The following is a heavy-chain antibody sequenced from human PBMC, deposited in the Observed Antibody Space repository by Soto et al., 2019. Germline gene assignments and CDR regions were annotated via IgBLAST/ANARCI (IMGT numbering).Heavy chain of an antibody. CDR1: GLTFGSYW. J-gene: IGHJ5*02. CDR2: IKQDGSEK. Sequence: GGPLRLSWAASGLTFGSYWMSWIRKAQGKGLEWVANIKQDGSEKYYVDSVKGRFTISRDNAKNSLYLQMNSLRAEDTAVYYCARDVTGTTSAWFDPWGQGTLVTVSS. V-gene: IGHV3-7*01. D-gene: IGHD1-7*01. CDR3: ARDVTGTTSAWFDP.